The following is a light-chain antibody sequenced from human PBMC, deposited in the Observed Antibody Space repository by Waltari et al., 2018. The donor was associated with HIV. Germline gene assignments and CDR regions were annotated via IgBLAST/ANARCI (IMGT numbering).Light chain of an antibody. CDR3: QQSYSVPNT. CDR1: QNIVTY. CDR2: AGF. Sequence: DIQMTQFPSSLSASVGDRVTITCRASQNIVTYLNWYQQKPGKAPNLLIYAGFSLQSGVPSRFSGHRSGTDFMLTISSLQPEDFATYYCQQSYSVPNTFGQGTKVDIK. J-gene: IGKJ2*01. V-gene: IGKV1-39*01.